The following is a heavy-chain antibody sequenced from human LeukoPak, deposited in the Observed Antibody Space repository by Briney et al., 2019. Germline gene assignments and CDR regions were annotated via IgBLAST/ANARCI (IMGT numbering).Heavy chain of an antibody. V-gene: IGHV4-30-4*01. CDR1: GGSISSHY. D-gene: IGHD3-22*01. CDR2: IYYSGST. J-gene: IGHJ5*02. CDR3: ARNYYYDSSGYPNWFDP. Sequence: SETLSLTCTVSGGSISSHYWSWIRQPPGKGLEWIGYIYYSGSTYYNPSLKSRVTISVDTSKNQFSLKLSSVTAADTAVYYCARNYYYDSSGYPNWFDPWGQGTLVTVSS.